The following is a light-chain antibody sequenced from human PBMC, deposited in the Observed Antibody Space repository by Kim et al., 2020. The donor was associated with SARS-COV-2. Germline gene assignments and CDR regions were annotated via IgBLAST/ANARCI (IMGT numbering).Light chain of an antibody. Sequence: GQAVTIACSGSSSDVGSNYVVWYQQQPGAAPKLLIISDNRQPPGGPDHCSGSKSGASASLAISWLRSEDEADDYCATWDDSLSGRVFGGGTQLTVL. CDR1: SSDVGSNY. CDR2: SDN. J-gene: IGLJ2*01. CDR3: ATWDDSLSGRV. V-gene: IGLV1-47*02.